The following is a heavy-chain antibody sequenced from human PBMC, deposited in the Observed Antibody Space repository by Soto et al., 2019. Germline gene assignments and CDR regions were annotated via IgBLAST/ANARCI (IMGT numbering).Heavy chain of an antibody. CDR3: ARHAPGYFDY. Sequence: SETLSLTCTFSGGSISSYYWSWIRQPPEKRLEWIGYIYYSGSTDYNPSLKSRVTISVDTSKNQFSLKVSSVTAADTAVYYCARHAPGYFDYWGQGALVTVSS. CDR2: IYYSGST. CDR1: GGSISSYY. V-gene: IGHV4-59*08. J-gene: IGHJ4*02.